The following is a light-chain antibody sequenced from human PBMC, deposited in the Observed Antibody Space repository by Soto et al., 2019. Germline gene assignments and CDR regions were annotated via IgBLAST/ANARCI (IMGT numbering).Light chain of an antibody. CDR3: SSYTSSSTRV. J-gene: IGLJ1*01. CDR1: SSVVGGYNY. CDR2: DVS. Sequence: QSVLTQPASVSGSPGQSITISCTGTSSVVGGYNYVSWYQQHPGKAPKLMIYDVSNRPSGVSNRFSGSKSGNTASLTISGLQAEDEADYYCSSYTSSSTRVFGTGTKVPV. V-gene: IGLV2-14*01.